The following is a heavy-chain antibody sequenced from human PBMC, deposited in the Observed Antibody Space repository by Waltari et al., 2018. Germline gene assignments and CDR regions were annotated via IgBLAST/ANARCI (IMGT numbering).Heavy chain of an antibody. CDR1: GYFINTGFF. CDR2: IYYDGTT. V-gene: IGHV4-38-2*01. J-gene: IGHJ5*02. Sequence: QVQLQESGPGLVRPSEILSLTCDVSGYFINTGFFWGWVRQPPGKGLEWIGNIYYDGTTYYNPSLSHRLMISLDTSKNQFSLRLNFVDVADTAVYYCARQTLGYCTSAACRRLETWGQGILVTVSS. CDR3: ARQTLGYCTSAACRRLET. D-gene: IGHD2-2*03.